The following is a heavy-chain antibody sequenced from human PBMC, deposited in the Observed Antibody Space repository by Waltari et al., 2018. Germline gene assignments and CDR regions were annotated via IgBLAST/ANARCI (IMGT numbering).Heavy chain of an antibody. CDR3: ARNMVRGVIMGYYYYGMDV. V-gene: IGHV3-33*01. J-gene: IGHJ6*02. Sequence: QVQLVESGGGVVQPGRSLRLSCAASGFHFSSYGMHWLRQSPGKGLEWVAVRWYDGSNKDYADSVKGRFTISRDNSKNTLYLQMNSLRAEETAVYYCARNMVRGVIMGYYYYGMDVWGQGTTVTVSS. CDR1: GFHFSSYG. D-gene: IGHD3-10*01. CDR2: RWYDGSNK.